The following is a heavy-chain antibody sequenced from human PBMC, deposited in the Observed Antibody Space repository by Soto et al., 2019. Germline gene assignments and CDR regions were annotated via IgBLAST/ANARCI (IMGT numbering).Heavy chain of an antibody. V-gene: IGHV1-18*01. CDR2: ISGFNGNT. CDR3: ARDRGVAPPVAGNTHYYYYMDV. J-gene: IGHJ6*03. Sequence: QDQLVQSGAEVKKPGASVTVSCKASGYSFTNYGITWVRQAPGQGLEWMGWISGFNGNTPYAQKLQGRVTMTTDPSTSTAYMELGRLRSDDTAVYYCARDRGVAPPVAGNTHYYYYMDVWGKGTTVTVSS. D-gene: IGHD6-19*01. CDR1: GYSFTNYG.